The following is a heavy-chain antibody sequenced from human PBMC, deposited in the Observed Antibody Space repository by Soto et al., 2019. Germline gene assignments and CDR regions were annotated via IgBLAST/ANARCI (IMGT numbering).Heavy chain of an antibody. V-gene: IGHV4-61*01. CDR1: GGFVSSGSYY. D-gene: IGHD6-19*01. CDR2: IYYTGST. CDR3: ARYPSPYSSGWLPY. J-gene: IGHJ4*02. Sequence: QVQLQESGPGLVKPSETLSLTCTVSGGFVSSGSYYWSWIRQPPGKGLEWVGYIYYTGSTNYNPSIKSRVTIALDSSKNQVSLKLNSLTAAETAVYYCARYPSPYSSGWLPYGGQGTLVTDSS.